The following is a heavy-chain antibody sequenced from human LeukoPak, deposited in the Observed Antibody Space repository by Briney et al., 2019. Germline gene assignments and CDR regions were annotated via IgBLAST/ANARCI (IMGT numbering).Heavy chain of an antibody. CDR2: IYYSGST. D-gene: IGHD5-12*01. V-gene: IGHV4-39*01. J-gene: IGHJ4*02. CDR1: GGSISSSSYY. CDR3: ASRGVVDY. Sequence: PSETLSLTCTVSGGSISSSSYYWGWIRQPPGKGLEWFGSIYYSGSTYYNPSLKSRVTISVDTSKNQFSLKLSSATAADTAVYYCASRGVVDYWGQGTLVTVSS.